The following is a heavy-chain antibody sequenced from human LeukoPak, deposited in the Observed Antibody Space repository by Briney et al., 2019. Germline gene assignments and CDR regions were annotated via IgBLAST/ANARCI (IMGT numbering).Heavy chain of an antibody. CDR2: MNPNSGNT. CDR3: VRAMAPLDTFNYQYAMDV. Sequence: ASVKVSCKASGYTFTSYGISWVRQAPGQGLEWMGWMNPNSGNTGYAQKFQGRFTLTRETFISTAYMELSSLRSDDTAVYYCVRAMAPLDTFNYQYAMDVWGQGTMVTVSS. D-gene: IGHD5-24*01. CDR1: GYTFTSYG. J-gene: IGHJ6*02. V-gene: IGHV1-8*02.